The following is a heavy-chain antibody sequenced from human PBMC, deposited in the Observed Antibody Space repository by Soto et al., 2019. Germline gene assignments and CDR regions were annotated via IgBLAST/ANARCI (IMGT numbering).Heavy chain of an antibody. J-gene: IGHJ6*02. CDR3: ARDRGGWGAFHYYGLAV. CDR1: GGSIRGDY. Sequence: PSGTLSLTCTFSGGSIRGDYWTCVGQRPGKGLEWIGNIYDSGNTNYNPSFRSRIIMSIDVSKAQFSLTLSPVTAADTAVYFCARDRGGWGAFHYYGLAVWGQRTSVPVSS. V-gene: IGHV4-59*13. CDR2: IYDSGNT. D-gene: IGHD3-10*01.